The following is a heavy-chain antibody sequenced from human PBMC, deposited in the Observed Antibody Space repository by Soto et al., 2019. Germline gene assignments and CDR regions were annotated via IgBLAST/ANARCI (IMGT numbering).Heavy chain of an antibody. Sequence: QVQLVESGGGVVQPGRSLRLSCAASGFTFSSYGMHWVRQAPGKGMEWVAVIWYDGSNNYYADSVKGRFTISRDKSKNTLYLQVNRRRSEDTDVCLCARGYCINVVYHDACDIWGQGTMVKVSS. CDR3: ARGYCINVVYHDACDI. V-gene: IGHV3-33*01. CDR2: IWYDGSNN. J-gene: IGHJ3*02. CDR1: GFTFSSYG. D-gene: IGHD2-8*01.